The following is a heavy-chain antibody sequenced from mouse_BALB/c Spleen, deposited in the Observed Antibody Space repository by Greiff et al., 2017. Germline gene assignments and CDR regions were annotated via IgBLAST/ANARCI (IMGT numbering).Heavy chain of an antibody. D-gene: IGHD2-1*01. CDR3: TYGNLYY. J-gene: IGHJ2*01. CDR1: GYTFSSYW. Sequence: QVQLQQSGAELMKPGASVKISCKATGYTFSSYWIEWVKQRPGQGLEWIGEINPSNGGTNFNEKFKSKATLTVDKSSSTAYMQLSSLTSEDSAVYYCTYGNLYYWGQGTTLTVSS. CDR2: INPSNGGT. V-gene: IGHV1S16*01.